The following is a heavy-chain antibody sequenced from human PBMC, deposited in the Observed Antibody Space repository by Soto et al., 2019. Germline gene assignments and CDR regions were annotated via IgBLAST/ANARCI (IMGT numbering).Heavy chain of an antibody. CDR3: ARGQDIAAAGTAFDI. Sequence: GESLKISCTGSGYSFTSYWIGWVRQMPGKGLEWMGIIYPGDSDTRYSPAFQAQVTISADKTISTAYLQWSSLTASDTAMYYCARGQDIAAAGTAFDIWGQGTMVTVSS. CDR2: IYPGDSDT. CDR1: GYSFTSYW. J-gene: IGHJ3*02. V-gene: IGHV5-51*01. D-gene: IGHD6-13*01.